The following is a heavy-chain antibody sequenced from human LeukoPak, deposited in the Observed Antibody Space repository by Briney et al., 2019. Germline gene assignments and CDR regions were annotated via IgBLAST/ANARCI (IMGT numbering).Heavy chain of an antibody. Sequence: GESLRLSCAASGVTLRNYGLSWVRHTPGKGLEWVSAIRGSGDTTFYADSVKGRFTISRVNSKNTLYLQMNSLRAEDTAVYYCAGDGVVGSPADYYFDYWGQGTQVTVSS. CDR2: IRGSGDTT. D-gene: IGHD2-15*01. J-gene: IGHJ4*02. CDR3: AGDGVVGSPADYYFDY. V-gene: IGHV3-23*01. CDR1: GVTLRNYG.